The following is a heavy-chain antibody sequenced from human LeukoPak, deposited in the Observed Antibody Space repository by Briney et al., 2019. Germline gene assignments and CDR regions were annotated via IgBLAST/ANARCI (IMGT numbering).Heavy chain of an antibody. CDR1: GGTFSSYA. Sequence: SVKVSCKASGGTFSSYAISWVRQAPGQGLEWMGGIIPIFGTANYAQKFQGRVTITAGESTSTAYMELSSLRSEDTAVYYCATMRIAAAGYNWFDPWGQGTLVTVSS. CDR2: IIPIFGTA. D-gene: IGHD6-13*01. V-gene: IGHV1-69*13. J-gene: IGHJ5*02. CDR3: ATMRIAAAGYNWFDP.